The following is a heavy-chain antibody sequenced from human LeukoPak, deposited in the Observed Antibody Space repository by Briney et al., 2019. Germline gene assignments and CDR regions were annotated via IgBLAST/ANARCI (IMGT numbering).Heavy chain of an antibody. Sequence: GGSLRLSCVASGFTVSSYAMSWVRLAPGKGLEWVTGVRGRDDSTFYADSVRGRFTISRDNSRNTLYLQMDSLRAEDTAVYYCAKDGYCTTVTCYEWLDYWGLGTLVTVSS. CDR2: VRGRDDST. V-gene: IGHV3-23*01. J-gene: IGHJ4*02. CDR1: GFTVSSYA. D-gene: IGHD2-2*03. CDR3: AKDGYCTTVTCYEWLDY.